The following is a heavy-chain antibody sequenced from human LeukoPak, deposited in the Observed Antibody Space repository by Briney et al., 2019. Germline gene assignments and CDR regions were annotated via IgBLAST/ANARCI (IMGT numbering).Heavy chain of an antibody. D-gene: IGHD4-17*01. CDR1: GFTFSIYR. Sequence: GGSLRLSCAASGFTFSIYRTNWVRQAPGKGLEWVSSISSSSTPIFYADSLKGRFTISRDDANNSMYLQMNRLRAEDTAVYYCSRGTTVTFNQFDYWGQGTLVTVSS. CDR3: SRGTTVTFNQFDY. V-gene: IGHV3-21*01. J-gene: IGHJ4*02. CDR2: ISSSSTPI.